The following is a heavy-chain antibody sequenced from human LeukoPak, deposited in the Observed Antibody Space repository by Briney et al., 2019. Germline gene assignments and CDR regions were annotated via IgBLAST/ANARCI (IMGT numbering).Heavy chain of an antibody. CDR2: INHSGST. J-gene: IGHJ4*02. CDR3: ARGAKYYYGSGSYHFDY. V-gene: IGHV4-39*07. D-gene: IGHD3-10*01. CDR1: GGSISSSSYY. Sequence: SETLSLTCTVSGGSISSSSYYWSWIRQPPGKGLEWIGEINHSGSTNYNPSLKSRVTISVDTSKNQFSLKLSSVTAADTAVYYCARGAKYYYGSGSYHFDYWGQGTLVTVSS.